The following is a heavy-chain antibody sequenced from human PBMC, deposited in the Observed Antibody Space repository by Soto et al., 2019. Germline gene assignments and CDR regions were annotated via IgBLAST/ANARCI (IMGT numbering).Heavy chain of an antibody. V-gene: IGHV3-23*01. CDR3: GRVAPEYSSTPRRFDF. D-gene: IGHD6-13*01. J-gene: IGHJ4*02. Sequence: EVQLLDSGGGLVQPGGSLRLSCAASGFTFGIYAMSWVRQAPGKGLEWVSSISRSGGSIYYAHSVKGRFTISRDKTKNTLDLQMNSPRASDTAVSQCGRVAPEYSSTPRRFDFWGQGTLVTVSS. CDR2: ISRSGGSI. CDR1: GFTFGIYA.